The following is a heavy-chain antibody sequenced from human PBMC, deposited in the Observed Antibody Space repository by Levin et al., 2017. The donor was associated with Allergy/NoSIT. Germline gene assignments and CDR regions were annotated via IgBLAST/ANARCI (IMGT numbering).Heavy chain of an antibody. CDR3: TTDGSMFYNVWTGLII. CDR2: IKSKRAGETT. D-gene: IGHD3/OR15-3a*01. Sequence: LSLTCEASGRHFRNAWMTWVRQVPGKGLEWVGRIKSKRAGETTDYAAPLKGRFTISRDDSKNTLYLQLHSLRSDDTAVYYCTTDGSMFYNVWTGLIIWGQGTLVTVSS. V-gene: IGHV3-15*01. J-gene: IGHJ4*02. CDR1: GRHFRNAW.